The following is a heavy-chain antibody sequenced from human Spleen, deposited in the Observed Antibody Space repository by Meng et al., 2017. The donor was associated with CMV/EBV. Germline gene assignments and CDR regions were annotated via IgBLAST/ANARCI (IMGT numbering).Heavy chain of an antibody. CDR3: VRSILGATKPPYDY. J-gene: IGHJ4*02. V-gene: IGHV3-21*01. CDR2: ISSGGGYI. Sequence: ASGFTCSSYWMHWVRQAPGKGLEWVSSISSGGGYIYYADSVKGRFTISRDNAGNAVSLQMNSLRAEDTAVYYCVRSILGATKPPYDYWGQGTLVTVSS. CDR1: GFTCSSYW. D-gene: IGHD1-26*01.